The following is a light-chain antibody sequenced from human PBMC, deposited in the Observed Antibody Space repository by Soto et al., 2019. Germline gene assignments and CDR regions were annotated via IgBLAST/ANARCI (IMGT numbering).Light chain of an antibody. CDR1: QGIDTS. CDR2: AAS. CDR3: QQLHGYPIT. J-gene: IGKJ5*01. Sequence: ILLTQSPSSLSASVGDRFTIXXRASQGIDTSLAWYQQKPGKAPKXLIYAASNFQSGVPSRFSGSGSGTHFTLTISSLQPEDFATYYCQQLHGYPITFGQGTRLEIK. V-gene: IGKV1-9*01.